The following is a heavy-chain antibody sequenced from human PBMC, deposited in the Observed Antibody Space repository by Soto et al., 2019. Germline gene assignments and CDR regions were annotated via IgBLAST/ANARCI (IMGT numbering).Heavy chain of an antibody. CDR3: ARDLLRGYYFDY. J-gene: IGHJ4*02. CDR1: GYTFTSYY. D-gene: IGHD5-12*01. Sequence: QVQLVQSGAEVKKPGASVKVSCKASGYTFTSYYMHWVRQAPGQGLEWMGIINPSGGSTSYAQKFQGRVTMTRDTFTSTVYMELSSLRSEDTAVYYCARDLLRGYYFDYWGQGTLVTVSS. V-gene: IGHV1-46*01. CDR2: INPSGGST.